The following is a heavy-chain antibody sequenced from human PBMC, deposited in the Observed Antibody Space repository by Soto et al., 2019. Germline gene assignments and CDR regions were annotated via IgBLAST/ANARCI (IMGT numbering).Heavy chain of an antibody. CDR2: IYYSGST. CDR1: GGSVSSGSYY. Sequence: SETLSLTCTVSGGSVSSGSYYWSWIRQPPGKGLEWIGYIYYSGSTNYNPSLKSRVTISVDTSKNQCSLKLSSVTAADTAVYSCARMQQPPDDWFDPWGQGTLVTVSS. CDR3: ARMQQPPDDWFDP. J-gene: IGHJ5*02. D-gene: IGHD6-13*01. V-gene: IGHV4-61*01.